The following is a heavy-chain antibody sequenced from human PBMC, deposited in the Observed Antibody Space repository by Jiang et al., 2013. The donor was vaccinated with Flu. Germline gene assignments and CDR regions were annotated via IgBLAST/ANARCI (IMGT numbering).Heavy chain of an antibody. CDR1: GGSISSSSYY. V-gene: IGHV4-39*07. D-gene: IGHD3-10*01. J-gene: IGHJ4*02. Sequence: GSGLVKPSETLSLTCTVSGGSISSSSYYWGWIRQPPGKGLEWIGSIYYSGSTYYNPSLKSRVTISVDTSKNQFSLKLSSVTAADTAVYYCARNSGMVRGVIGAVDYWGQGTLVTVSS. CDR2: IYYSGST. CDR3: ARNSGMVRGVIGAVDY.